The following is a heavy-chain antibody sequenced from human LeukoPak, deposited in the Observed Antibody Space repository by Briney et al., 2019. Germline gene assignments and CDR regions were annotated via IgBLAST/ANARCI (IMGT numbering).Heavy chain of an antibody. J-gene: IGHJ4*02. CDR1: GYTFPNYG. CDR2: ISAYNGDT. D-gene: IGHD5-24*01. Sequence: ASVKVSCKASGYTFPNYGITWVRQAPGQGLEWMGWISAYNGDTNYAEEIQGRFTMTTDTSTNTAYMELRSLISDDTAIYYCARGKDGYGYYFDYWGQGTRVTVSS. CDR3: ARGKDGYGYYFDY. V-gene: IGHV1-18*01.